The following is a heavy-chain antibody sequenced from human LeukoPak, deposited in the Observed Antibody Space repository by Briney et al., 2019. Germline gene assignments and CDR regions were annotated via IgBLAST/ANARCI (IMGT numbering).Heavy chain of an antibody. V-gene: IGHV3-48*03. J-gene: IGHJ4*02. Sequence: PGGSLRLSCAASGFTFSSYEMNWVRQAPGKGLEWVSYISSSASPIYYADSVKGRFTISRDNAKNSLYLQMNSLRAEDTAVYYCARERGGFDYRGQGTLVTVSS. CDR1: GFTFSSYE. CDR3: ARERGGFDY. CDR2: ISSSASPI.